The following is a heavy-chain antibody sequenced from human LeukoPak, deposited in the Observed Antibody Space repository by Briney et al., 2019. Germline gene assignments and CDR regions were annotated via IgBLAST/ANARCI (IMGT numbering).Heavy chain of an antibody. D-gene: IGHD2-2*01. CDR3: ARDANHIVVVPAAINY. V-gene: IGHV3-21*01. Sequence: TGGPLRLSCAASGFTFSSYNMNWVRQSPEKGLESVSSITSGTTYIYYADSVRGRFTLSRDNAKNSLYLQMNSLRAEDTAVYYCARDANHIVVVPAAINYWGQGTLVTVSS. CDR2: ITSGTTYI. J-gene: IGHJ4*02. CDR1: GFTFSSYN.